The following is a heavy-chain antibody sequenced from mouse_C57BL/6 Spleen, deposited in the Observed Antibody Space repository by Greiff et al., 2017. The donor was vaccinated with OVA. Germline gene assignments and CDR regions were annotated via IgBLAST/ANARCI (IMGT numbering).Heavy chain of an antibody. J-gene: IGHJ4*01. CDR1: GFTFSDYG. Sequence: EVQLQQSGGGLVKPGGSLKLSCAASGFTFSDYGMHWVRQAPEKGLEWVAYISSGSSTIYYADTVKGRFTISRDNAKNTLFLQMTSLRSEDTAMYYCARIPYEDYAMDYWGQGTSVTVSS. CDR2: ISSGSSTI. V-gene: IGHV5-17*01. D-gene: IGHD2-3*01. CDR3: ARIPYEDYAMDY.